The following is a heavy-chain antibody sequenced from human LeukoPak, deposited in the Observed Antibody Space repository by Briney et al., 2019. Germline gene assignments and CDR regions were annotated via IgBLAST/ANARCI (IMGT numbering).Heavy chain of an antibody. D-gene: IGHD3-22*01. V-gene: IGHV3-7*05. CDR3: ARGAVNYYDSSGYLGY. CDR1: GFTFSSFW. CDR2: IKQDGSET. Sequence: GGSLRLSCAASGFTFSSFWMTWVRQAPGKRLEWVANIKQDGSETHYVDSVKGRFTISRDNAKNSLYLQMNSLRAEDTAVYYCARGAVNYYDSSGYLGYWGQGTLVTVSS. J-gene: IGHJ4*02.